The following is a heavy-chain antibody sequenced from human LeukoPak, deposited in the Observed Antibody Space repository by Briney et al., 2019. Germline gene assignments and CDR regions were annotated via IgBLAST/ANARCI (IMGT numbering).Heavy chain of an antibody. Sequence: PGGSLRLSCAASGFTFSSYAMSWVRQAPGKGLEWVGRIKSKTDGGTTDYAAPVKGRFTISRDDSKNTLYLQMNSLKTEDTAVYYCLGEDSYGSFDPWGQGTLVTVSS. CDR1: GFTFSSYA. CDR3: LGEDSYGSFDP. V-gene: IGHV3-15*01. J-gene: IGHJ5*02. D-gene: IGHD5-24*01. CDR2: IKSKTDGGTT.